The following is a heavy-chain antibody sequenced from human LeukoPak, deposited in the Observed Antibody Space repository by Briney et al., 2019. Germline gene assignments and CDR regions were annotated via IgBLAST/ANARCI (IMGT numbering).Heavy chain of an antibody. Sequence: PSETLSLTCTVSGDSIRTSSYYWGWIRQPPGKGLEWIGSIYYSGNTCYNPSLKSRVAISMDTSKNQFSLKLTSVTAADTAVYYCARQFYHDSSGADYWGQGALVTVSS. CDR2: IYYSGNT. D-gene: IGHD3-22*01. CDR3: ARQFYHDSSGADY. CDR1: GDSIRTSSYY. J-gene: IGHJ4*02. V-gene: IGHV4-39*01.